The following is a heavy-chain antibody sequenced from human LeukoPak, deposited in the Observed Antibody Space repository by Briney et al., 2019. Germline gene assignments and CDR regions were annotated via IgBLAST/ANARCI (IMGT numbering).Heavy chain of an antibody. D-gene: IGHD3-10*01. J-gene: IGHJ4*02. CDR1: GFTVSTKY. CDR3: AKDDAWLRFGE. Sequence: GGSLRLSCAVSGFTVSTKYISWVRQAPGKGLEWVSDISPSGDITYYADSVKGRFTISRDNSKNTLYLEVISLTAEDTAVYYCAKDDAWLRFGEWSQGTLVTVSS. V-gene: IGHV3-23*01. CDR2: ISPSGDIT.